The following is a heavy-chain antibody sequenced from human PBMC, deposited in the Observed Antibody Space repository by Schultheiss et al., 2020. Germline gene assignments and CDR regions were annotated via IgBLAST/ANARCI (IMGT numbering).Heavy chain of an antibody. J-gene: IGHJ4*02. CDR2: ISSSGSTI. V-gene: IGHV3-48*04. CDR3: ARGGLTFDY. D-gene: IGHD3-16*01. CDR1: GFTFSSYG. Sequence: GGSLRLSCAASGFTFSSYGMHWVRQAPGKGLEWVSYISSSGSTIYYADSVKGRFTISRDNAKNSLCLQMNSLSAEDTAVFYCARGGLTFDYWGQGTLVTVSS.